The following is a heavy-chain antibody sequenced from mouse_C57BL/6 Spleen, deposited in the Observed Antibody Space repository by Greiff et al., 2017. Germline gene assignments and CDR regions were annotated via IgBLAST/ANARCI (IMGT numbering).Heavy chain of an antibody. Sequence: QVQLQQSGAELVKPGASVKLSCKASGYTFTSYWMQWVKQRPGQGLEWIGEIDPSDSYTNYNQKFKGKASLTVDTSSSTAYMQLSSLTSEDSAVYYCARDYGSLSYAMDYWGQGTSVTVSS. CDR3: ARDYGSLSYAMDY. J-gene: IGHJ4*01. D-gene: IGHD1-1*01. V-gene: IGHV1-50*01. CDR1: GYTFTSYW. CDR2: IDPSDSYT.